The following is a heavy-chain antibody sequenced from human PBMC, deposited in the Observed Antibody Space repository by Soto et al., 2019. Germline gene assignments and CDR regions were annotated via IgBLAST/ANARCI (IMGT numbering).Heavy chain of an antibody. CDR1: GYPFTSYG. Sequence: XSVMVSSNASGYPFTSYGLIWVRQATGQGLEWMGWISAYNGNTNYAQKLQCRVTMTTDTSTSTAYMELRSLRSDDTAVYYCARDLYRGRSYYYYYYGMDVWGQGTTVTVSS. CDR2: ISAYNGNT. CDR3: ARDLYRGRSYYYYYYGMDV. V-gene: IGHV1-18*04. D-gene: IGHD3-10*01. J-gene: IGHJ6*02.